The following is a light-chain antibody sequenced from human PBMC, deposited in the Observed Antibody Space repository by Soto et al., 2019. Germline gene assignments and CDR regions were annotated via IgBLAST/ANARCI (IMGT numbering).Light chain of an antibody. CDR2: KAS. Sequence: DIPMTQSPSTLSATVGDRVTITCRASQSISAWLAWYQQKPGKAPKLLIYKASTLESGVPSRFSGSGSGTEFPLTISSLQADDFATYYCQQYNINSLTFGGGTKV. CDR3: QQYNINSLT. V-gene: IGKV1-5*03. CDR1: QSISAW. J-gene: IGKJ4*01.